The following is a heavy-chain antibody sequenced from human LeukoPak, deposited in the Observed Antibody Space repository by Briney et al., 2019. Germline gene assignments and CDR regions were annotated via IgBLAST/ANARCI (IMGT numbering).Heavy chain of an antibody. J-gene: IGHJ4*02. Sequence: GRSLRLSCATSGFTFSHYGMHWVPQAPGKGLEWVAVIWSDGSNRYYGDPVKGRFTISRDNFQRTVYLQMNSLRAEDTAVYYCAKDAQRGFDYSNSLDNWGQGTLVTVSS. CDR3: AKDAQRGFDYSNSLDN. V-gene: IGHV3-33*06. CDR2: IWSDGSNR. D-gene: IGHD4-11*01. CDR1: GFTFSHYG.